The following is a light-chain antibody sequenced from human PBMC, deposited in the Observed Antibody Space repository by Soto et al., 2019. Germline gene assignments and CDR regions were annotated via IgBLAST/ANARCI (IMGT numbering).Light chain of an antibody. CDR1: QGISDY. CDR3: QQSNTTPHT. V-gene: IGKV1-39*01. CDR2: AAT. Sequence: DIQMTQSPSSLSASVGERLTITCRASQGISDYLNWYQQKPGTAPKRLINAATRLQSRVPSMISGSGSGAYSTLTISSLQPEYFAAYYCQQSNTTPHTFGQGTKVENK. J-gene: IGKJ1*01.